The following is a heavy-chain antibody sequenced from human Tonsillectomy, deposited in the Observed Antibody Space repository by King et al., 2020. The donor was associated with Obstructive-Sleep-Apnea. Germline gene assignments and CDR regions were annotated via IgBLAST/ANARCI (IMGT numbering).Heavy chain of an antibody. Sequence: VQLVESGGGLVQPGGSLRLSCAASGFTFSTYWMTWVRQAPGKGLEWVANIKQDGTETYYVDSVKGRLTISRDNAKSSLYLQMNSLRAEDTAVYYCARDKLMNSYTGSYFPYWGQGTLVTASS. V-gene: IGHV3-7*01. CDR2: IKQDGTET. J-gene: IGHJ4*02. D-gene: IGHD1-26*01. CDR1: GFTFSTYW. CDR3: ARDKLMNSYTGSYFPY.